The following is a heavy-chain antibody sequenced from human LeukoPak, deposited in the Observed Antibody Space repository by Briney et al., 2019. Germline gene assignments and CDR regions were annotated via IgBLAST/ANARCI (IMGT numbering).Heavy chain of an antibody. J-gene: IGHJ1*01. V-gene: IGHV1-18*04. CDR3: ARDEIAVAGTTGEYFQH. D-gene: IGHD6-19*01. CDR2: ISAYNGNT. Sequence: ASVKVSCKASGYTFTGYYMHWVRQAPGQGLEWMGWISAYNGNTNYAQKLQGRVTMTTDTSTSTAYMELRSLRSDDTAVYYCARDEIAVAGTTGEYFQHWGQGTLVTVSS. CDR1: GYTFTGYY.